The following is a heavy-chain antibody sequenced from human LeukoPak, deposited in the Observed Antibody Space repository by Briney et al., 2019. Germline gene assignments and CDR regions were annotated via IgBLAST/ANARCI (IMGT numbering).Heavy chain of an antibody. J-gene: IGHJ5*02. CDR1: GFTFSSYA. Sequence: PGGSLRLSCAASGFTFSSYAMHWVRQAPGKGLEWVAVISYDGSNKYYADSVKGRFTISRDNSKNTLYLQMNSLRAEDTAVYYCARVRVAYDIWGWFDPWGQGTLVTVSS. CDR2: ISYDGSNK. D-gene: IGHD3-9*01. CDR3: ARVRVAYDIWGWFDP. V-gene: IGHV3-30-3*01.